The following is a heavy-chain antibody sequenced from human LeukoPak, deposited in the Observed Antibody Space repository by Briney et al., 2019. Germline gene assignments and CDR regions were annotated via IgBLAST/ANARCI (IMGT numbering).Heavy chain of an antibody. D-gene: IGHD3-3*01. J-gene: IGHJ4*02. CDR2: IRGDGSRL. CDR1: GFSISGFW. CDR3: ARGGVWQAFWSGNSDY. V-gene: IGHV3-7*01. Sequence: GGSLRLSCVGSGFSISGFWMTWVRQAPGKGLEWVANIRGDGSRLYYVDSVKGRFTISRDNAKNSLYLQMNSLRAEDTAVYYCARGGVWQAFWSGNSDYWGQGTLVTVSS.